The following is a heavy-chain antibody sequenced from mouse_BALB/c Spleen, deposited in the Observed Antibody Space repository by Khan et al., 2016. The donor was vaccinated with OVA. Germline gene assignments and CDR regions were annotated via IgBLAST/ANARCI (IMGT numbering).Heavy chain of an antibody. CDR1: GFSLTSYG. CDR2: LWSDGIT. Sequence: QVQLKESGPGLVAPSQSLSITCNVSGFSLTSYGVHWVRQPPGRGLGWLVVLWSDGITTYNSTLKSRLSLTKYNSMSQVFFKMNSLQTDDTAMYDCARSDFYAMDYGGQGTSVTVSS. V-gene: IGHV2-6*02. J-gene: IGHJ4*01. CDR3: ARSDFYAMDY.